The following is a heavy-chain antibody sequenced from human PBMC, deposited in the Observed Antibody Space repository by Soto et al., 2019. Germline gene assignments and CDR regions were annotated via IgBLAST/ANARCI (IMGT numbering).Heavy chain of an antibody. V-gene: IGHV1-8*01. D-gene: IGHD6-6*01. CDR1: GYTFTSYD. Sequence: QVQLVQSGAEVKKPGASVKVSCKASGYTFTSYDINWVRQATGQGLEWMGWMNHNSGNTGYAQKFQGRVTMTRNTSISTAYMELSSLRSEDTAVYYCASRGREYSSSWPDMDVWGKGTTVTVSS. CDR2: MNHNSGNT. J-gene: IGHJ6*03. CDR3: ASRGREYSSSWPDMDV.